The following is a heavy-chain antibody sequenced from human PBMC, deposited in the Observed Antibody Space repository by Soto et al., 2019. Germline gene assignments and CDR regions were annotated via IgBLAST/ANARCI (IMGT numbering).Heavy chain of an antibody. Sequence: QVQLVQSGAEVKKPGSSVRVSCKTSGGTVSAYHFNWMRQAPGQGLEWMGRIIPVLDITDYSQNFQGRVTITADKSTNTAYMDLTSLRSEDTAMYFCAKGADSSGSESAFDLWGQGTLITVSS. J-gene: IGHJ3*01. CDR3: AKGADSSGSESAFDL. CDR1: GGTVSAYH. D-gene: IGHD3-22*01. CDR2: IIPVLDIT. V-gene: IGHV1-69*02.